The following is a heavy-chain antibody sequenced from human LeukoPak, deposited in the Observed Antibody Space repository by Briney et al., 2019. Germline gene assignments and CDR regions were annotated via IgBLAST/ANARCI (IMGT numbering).Heavy chain of an antibody. CDR1: GFTFSSFG. CDR3: ARGNSGDFYWYFDL. D-gene: IGHD4-23*01. Sequence: LRLSCTASGFTFSSFGMNWVRQAPGKGLEWIGYIYHSGSTYYNPSLKSRVTISVDRSKNQFSLKLSSVTAADTAVYYCARGNSGDFYWYFDLWGRGTLVTVSS. CDR2: IYHSGST. J-gene: IGHJ2*01. V-gene: IGHV4-30-2*01.